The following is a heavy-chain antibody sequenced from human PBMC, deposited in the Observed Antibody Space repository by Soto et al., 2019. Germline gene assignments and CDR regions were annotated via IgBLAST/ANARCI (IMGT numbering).Heavy chain of an antibody. V-gene: IGHV3-21*06. CDR1: GFTFSTYS. Sequence: VGSLRLSCKASGFTFSTYSMNWVRQAPGRGLEWVSSISSSTTHILYADSVKGRFTISRDNGKNSLYLQMNSLRAEDTAVYYCARDLQMATIRGGDYWGQGTQVTVSS. CDR2: ISSSTTHI. D-gene: IGHD5-12*01. CDR3: ARDLQMATIRGGDY. J-gene: IGHJ4*02.